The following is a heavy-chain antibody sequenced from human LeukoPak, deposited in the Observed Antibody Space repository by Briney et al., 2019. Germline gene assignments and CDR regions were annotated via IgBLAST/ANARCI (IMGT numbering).Heavy chain of an antibody. J-gene: IGHJ1*01. CDR1: GYTFTSYY. D-gene: IGHD6-13*01. CDR3: ARDPKGSGWSRAEYFQH. CDR2: INPSGGST. V-gene: IGHV1-46*01. Sequence: EASVKVSCKASGYTFTSYYMHWVRQAPGQGLEWMGIINPSGGSTSYAQKFQGRVTMTRDTSTSTVYMELSSLRSEDTAVYYCARDPKGSGWSRAEYFQHWGQGTLVTVSS.